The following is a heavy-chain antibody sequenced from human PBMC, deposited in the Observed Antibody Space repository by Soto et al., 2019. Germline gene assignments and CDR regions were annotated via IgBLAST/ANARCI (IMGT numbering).Heavy chain of an antibody. CDR1: GFTFSNAW. V-gene: IGHV3-15*01. Sequence: GGSLRLSCAASGFTFSNAWMSWVRQAPGKGLEWVGRIKSKTDGGTTDYAAPVKGRFTISRDDSKNTLYLQMNSLKTEDTAVYYCARAIPYVYDYVWGSYRYGYFDYWGQGTLVTVSS. CDR2: IKSKTDGGTT. CDR3: ARAIPYVYDYVWGSYRYGYFDY. J-gene: IGHJ4*02. D-gene: IGHD3-16*02.